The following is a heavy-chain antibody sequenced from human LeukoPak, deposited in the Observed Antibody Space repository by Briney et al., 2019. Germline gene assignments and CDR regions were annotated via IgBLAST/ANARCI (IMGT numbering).Heavy chain of an antibody. CDR1: GFTFSTSG. CDR3: VRGVSISSSWYNDI. CDR2: ISRGGSTT. V-gene: IGHV3-11*01. Sequence: GGSLRLSCAASGFTFSTSGMSWIRQAPGKGLEWVSYISRGGSTTYYADSVKGRFTISRDNAKNSLFLQMNSLRAEDTAVYYCVRGVSISSSWYNDIWGQGTMVTVSS. D-gene: IGHD6-13*01. J-gene: IGHJ3*02.